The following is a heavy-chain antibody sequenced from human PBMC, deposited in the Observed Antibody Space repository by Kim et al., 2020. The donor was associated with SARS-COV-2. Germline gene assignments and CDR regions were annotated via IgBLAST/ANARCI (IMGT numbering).Heavy chain of an antibody. V-gene: IGHV1-8*01. Sequence: ASVKVSCKASGYTFTNYDIHWVRQATGQGLEWMGWMNPNSGNTGYAQKFQGRVTMTRNTSTNTAFVELPSLRPEDAAVYYCARQFYYGVDVWGQGTTVTVSS. CDR2: MNPNSGNT. J-gene: IGHJ6*02. CDR3: ARQFYYGVDV. CDR1: GYTFTNYD.